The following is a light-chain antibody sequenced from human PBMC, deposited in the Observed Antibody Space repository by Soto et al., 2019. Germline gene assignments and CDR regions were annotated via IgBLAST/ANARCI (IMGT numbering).Light chain of an antibody. CDR2: DVS. V-gene: IGLV2-14*03. Sequence: QSALTQPASVSGSPGQSITISCTGTSSDVGGYDYVSWYQHHPGKAPKLLIYDVSSGPSGVSNRFSGSKSGNTASLTISGLQAEDEADYYCSSNTTSNTRVFGGGTKPTVL. CDR3: SSNTTSNTRV. J-gene: IGLJ3*02. CDR1: SSDVGGYDY.